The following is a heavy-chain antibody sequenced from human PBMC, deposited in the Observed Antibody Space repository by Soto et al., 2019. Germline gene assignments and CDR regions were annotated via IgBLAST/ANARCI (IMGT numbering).Heavy chain of an antibody. J-gene: IGHJ4*02. Sequence: QVQLVESGGGVVQPGTSLRLSCVGSGFTFRSFVIHWVRQAPGKGLEWVALTSYGGSNTYYGDSVKGRFTISRDNSKNTVDLQMDSLRVEDTALYYCARWGTTGGLDFWGQGTLVSVSS. CDR1: GFTFRSFV. CDR2: TSYGGSNT. D-gene: IGHD3-16*01. V-gene: IGHV3-30*03. CDR3: ARWGTTGGLDF.